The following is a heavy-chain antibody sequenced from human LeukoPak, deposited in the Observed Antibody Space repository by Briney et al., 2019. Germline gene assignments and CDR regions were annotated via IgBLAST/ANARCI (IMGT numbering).Heavy chain of an antibody. CDR1: GYSFTIYG. Sequence: ASVMVSRKASGYSFTIYGINWVRQAPGQGLEWMGWISTYDGGTNYAQKFRDRVTMLRDTSTSTAYMELRSLRSDDTAVYYCARDQPRRGPGNHDYWGQGTLVTVSS. CDR3: ARDQPRRGPGNHDY. V-gene: IGHV1-18*01. J-gene: IGHJ4*02. D-gene: IGHD1-26*01. CDR2: ISTYDGGT.